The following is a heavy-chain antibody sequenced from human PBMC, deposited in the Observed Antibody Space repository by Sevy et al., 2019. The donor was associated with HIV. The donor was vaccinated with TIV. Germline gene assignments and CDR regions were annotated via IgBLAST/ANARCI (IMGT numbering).Heavy chain of an antibody. Sequence: ASVKVSCKASGGTFSSYAISWVRQAPGQGLEWMGGIIPIFGTANYAQKFQGRVTLTADKSTSTAYMELSSLRSEDTAVYYCARAITMIRNDAFDIWGQGTMVTVSS. CDR3: ARAITMIRNDAFDI. V-gene: IGHV1-69*06. CDR1: GGTFSSYA. CDR2: IIPIFGTA. J-gene: IGHJ3*02. D-gene: IGHD3-22*01.